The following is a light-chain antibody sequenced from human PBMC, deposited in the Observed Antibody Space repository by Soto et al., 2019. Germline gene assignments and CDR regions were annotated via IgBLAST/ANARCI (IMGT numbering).Light chain of an antibody. Sequence: QSALTQPASVSGSPGQSITISCTGSSSDDGGYNYVSWYQQHPGKAPKLMIFEVSNRLTGVSNRFSGSKSGTTASLTISGLQTEDEADYYCSSFTTSGPVFGGGTKVTVL. CDR2: EVS. J-gene: IGLJ3*02. CDR1: SSDDGGYNY. CDR3: SSFTTSGPV. V-gene: IGLV2-14*01.